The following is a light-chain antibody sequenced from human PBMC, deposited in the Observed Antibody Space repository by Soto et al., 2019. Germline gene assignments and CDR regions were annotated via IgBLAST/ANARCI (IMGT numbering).Light chain of an antibody. J-gene: IGKJ1*01. CDR2: SAS. CDR3: PQDGSLPWT. V-gene: IGKV1-39*01. CDR1: QNIRTY. Sequence: DIQINQSPYPLSGSVGDRVTITCRSSQNIRTYLNWYQQKPGKAPQVLIYSASTLQSGVPSRFSGSGSGTDFTLTISRLEPEDFTVYYCPQDGSLPWTFAHGTMVDI.